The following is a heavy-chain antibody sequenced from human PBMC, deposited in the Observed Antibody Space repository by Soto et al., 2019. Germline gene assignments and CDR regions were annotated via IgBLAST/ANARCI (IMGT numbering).Heavy chain of an antibody. V-gene: IGHV4-59*01. Sequence: QVQLQESGPGLVKTSETLSLTCSVSGGSISSYSWNWIRQPPGKGLEWIGYTYDSGSTKYKPSLKGRVSISADTSRNQFSLKLRSVTAADTAVYYCAREPRQGDRIYYFDYWGQGTLVTVSS. J-gene: IGHJ4*02. CDR2: TYDSGST. D-gene: IGHD2-21*02. CDR3: AREPRQGDRIYYFDY. CDR1: GGSISSYS.